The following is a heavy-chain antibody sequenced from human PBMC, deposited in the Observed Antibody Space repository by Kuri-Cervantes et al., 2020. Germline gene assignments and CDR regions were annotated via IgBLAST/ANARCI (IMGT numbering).Heavy chain of an antibody. J-gene: IGHJ4*02. V-gene: IGHV3-7*05. Sequence: GESLKISCAASGFTFSSYWMSWVRQAPGKGLEWVANIKQDGSEKYYVDSVKGRFTISRDNSKNTLHLQINSLGAEDTAVYYCAKADCDSTGCHTIDYWGQGTLVTVSS. CDR2: IKQDGSEK. CDR1: GFTFSSYW. D-gene: IGHD2-2*01. CDR3: AKADCDSTGCHTIDY.